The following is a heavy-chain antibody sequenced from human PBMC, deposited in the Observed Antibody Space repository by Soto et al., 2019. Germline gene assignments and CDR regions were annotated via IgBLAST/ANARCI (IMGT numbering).Heavy chain of an antibody. D-gene: IGHD2-15*01. CDR3: ARQCGGSGGSCYNAFDI. V-gene: IGHV5-51*01. CDR2: IFPGDSVT. CDR1: GYSFTSYW. J-gene: IGHJ3*02. Sequence: GESLKISCKGSGYSFTSYWIGWVRQMPGKGLVWMGIIFPGDSVTRYSPFFQGQVTISADKSISTAYLQWSSLKASDTAMYYCARQCGGSGGSCYNAFDIWGQGTMVTVSS.